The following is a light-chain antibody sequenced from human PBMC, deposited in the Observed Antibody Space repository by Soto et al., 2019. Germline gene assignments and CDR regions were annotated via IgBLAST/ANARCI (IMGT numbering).Light chain of an antibody. CDR2: DAS. Sequence: DIQMTQSPSTLSASVGDRVTITCRASQSIGSWLAWCQQKPGEAPKLLIYDASALPRGVPSRFSGSGSGTKFTLTIASLQPDDFATYYCQQYETFSGTFGPGTKVDIK. CDR1: QSIGSW. V-gene: IGKV1-5*01. CDR3: QQYETFSGT. J-gene: IGKJ1*01.